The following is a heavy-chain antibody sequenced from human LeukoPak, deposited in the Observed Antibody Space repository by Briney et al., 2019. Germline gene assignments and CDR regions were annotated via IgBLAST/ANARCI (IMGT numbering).Heavy chain of an antibody. V-gene: IGHV1-69*04. Sequence: ASVKVSCKASGGTFSSYAISWVRQAPGQGLEWMGRIIPILGIANYAQKFQGRVTITADKSTSTAYMELSRLRSEDTAVYYCARSYYYDSSGPHDYWGQGTLVTVSS. D-gene: IGHD3-22*01. CDR1: GGTFSSYA. J-gene: IGHJ4*02. CDR3: ARSYYYDSSGPHDY. CDR2: IIPILGIA.